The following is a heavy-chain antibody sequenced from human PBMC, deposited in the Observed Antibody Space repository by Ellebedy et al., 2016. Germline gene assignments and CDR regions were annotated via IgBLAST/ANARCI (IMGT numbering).Heavy chain of an antibody. Sequence: GESLKISCAASGFTFSSYAMSWVRQAPGKGLEWVSAISGSGGSTYYADSVKGRFTISRDNSKNTLYLQMNSLRAEDTAVYYCARDRHDYGGNSVSRGVYYYGMDVWGQGTTVTVSS. V-gene: IGHV3-23*01. D-gene: IGHD4-23*01. CDR3: ARDRHDYGGNSVSRGVYYYGMDV. CDR2: ISGSGGST. J-gene: IGHJ6*02. CDR1: GFTFSSYA.